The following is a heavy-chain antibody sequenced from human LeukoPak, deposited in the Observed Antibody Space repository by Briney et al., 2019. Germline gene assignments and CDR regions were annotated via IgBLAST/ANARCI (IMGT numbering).Heavy chain of an antibody. CDR2: IKQDGSEK. D-gene: IGHD3-10*01. Sequence: GGSLRPSCAASGFTFSSYWMSWVRQAPGKGLEWVANIKQDGSEKYYVDSVKGRFTISRDNAKNSLCLQMNSLRAEDTAVYYCARETSMVRGVSPIDYWGQGTLVTVSS. J-gene: IGHJ4*02. V-gene: IGHV3-7*01. CDR3: ARETSMVRGVSPIDY. CDR1: GFTFSSYW.